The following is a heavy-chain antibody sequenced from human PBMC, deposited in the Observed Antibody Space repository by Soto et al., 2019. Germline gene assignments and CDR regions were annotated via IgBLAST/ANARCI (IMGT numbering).Heavy chain of an antibody. J-gene: IGHJ6*02. V-gene: IGHV4-39*01. D-gene: IGHD2-15*01. CDR1: GGSISSSSYY. CDR3: ASPYCSGGSCSKGYGMDV. CDR2: IYYSGST. Sequence: PSETLSLTCTVSGGSISSSSYYWGWIRQPPGKGLEWIGSIYYSGSTHYNPSLKSRVTISVDTSKNQFSLKLSSVTAADTAVYYCASPYCSGGSCSKGYGMDVWGQGTTVTVSS.